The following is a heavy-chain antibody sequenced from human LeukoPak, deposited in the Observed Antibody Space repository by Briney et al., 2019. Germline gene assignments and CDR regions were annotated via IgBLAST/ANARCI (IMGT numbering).Heavy chain of an antibody. J-gene: IGHJ4*02. CDR3: AREPTLYYYDSSGYYED. D-gene: IGHD3-22*01. CDR1: GYTFTSYA. V-gene: IGHV1-3*01. CDR2: INAGNGNT. Sequence: ASVKVSCKASGYTFTSYAMHWVRQAPGQRLEWMGWINAGNGNTKYSQKFQGRVTITRDTSASTAYMELSSLRSEDTAVYYCAREPTLYYYDSSGYYEDWGQGTLVTVSS.